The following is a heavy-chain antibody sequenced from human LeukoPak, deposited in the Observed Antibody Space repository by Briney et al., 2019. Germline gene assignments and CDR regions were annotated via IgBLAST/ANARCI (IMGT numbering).Heavy chain of an antibody. J-gene: IGHJ6*02. V-gene: IGHV3-23*01. Sequence: GGSLRLSCAASGCTFSSYAMSWVRQAPGKGLEWVSAISGSGGSTYYADSVKGRFTISRDNSKNTLYLQMNSLRAEDTAVYYCAKDTPHGRDIVVVPAAIYAPGYYYGMDVWGQGTTVTVSS. CDR2: ISGSGGST. CDR1: GCTFSSYA. CDR3: AKDTPHGRDIVVVPAAIYAPGYYYGMDV. D-gene: IGHD2-2*01.